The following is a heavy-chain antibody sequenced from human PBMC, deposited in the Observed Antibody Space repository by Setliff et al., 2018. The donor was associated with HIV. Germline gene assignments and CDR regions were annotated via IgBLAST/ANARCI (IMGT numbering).Heavy chain of an antibody. D-gene: IGHD1-26*01. Sequence: SETLSLTCTVSGGSISSRNFYWGWIRQPPGKGLEWIGSIAYTGSGYYNSSLKSRVTISVDTSRNECSLKLTSVTAADTAVYYCAREVRWELPQGFDHWGQGTLVTSPQ. CDR1: GGSISSRNFY. CDR2: IAYTGSG. V-gene: IGHV4-39*07. J-gene: IGHJ4*02. CDR3: AREVRWELPQGFDH.